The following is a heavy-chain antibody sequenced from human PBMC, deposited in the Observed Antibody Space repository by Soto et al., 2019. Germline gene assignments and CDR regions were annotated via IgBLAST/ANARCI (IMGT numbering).Heavy chain of an antibody. D-gene: IGHD4-17*01. J-gene: IGHJ4*02. CDR3: ASVDYGAYIPHFDY. Sequence: ASVKVSCKASGFSFTGYYIHWLRQAPGQGLEWMGWIDAHSGGTEYAQKFQGRVTLTRDNSKNTLYLQMNSLRAEDTAIYYCASVDYGAYIPHFDYWGQGTLVTVSS. CDR2: IDAHSGGT. CDR1: GFSFTGYY. V-gene: IGHV1-2*02.